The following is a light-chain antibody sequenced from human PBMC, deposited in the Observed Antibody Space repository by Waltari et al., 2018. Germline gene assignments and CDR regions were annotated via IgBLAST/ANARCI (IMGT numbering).Light chain of an antibody. J-gene: IGLJ2*01. V-gene: IGLV1-47*01. CDR1: SSNIGSNS. Sequence: QSVLTQPPSASGTPGQRVSISCSGSSSNIGSNSVDWSQQGPGTAPKLLICRTNQRPSGVPDRFSGSRSGTSASLAISGLRSEDEADYYCATWYDSLSGPVFGGGTKVTVL. CDR2: RTN. CDR3: ATWYDSLSGPV.